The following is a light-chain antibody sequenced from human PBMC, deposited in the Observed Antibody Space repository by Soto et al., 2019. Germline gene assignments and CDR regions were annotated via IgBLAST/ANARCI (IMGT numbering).Light chain of an antibody. Sequence: DIQMTQSPSSLSASLGDRVTFTCRASQTLSNYLNWYQQKPGKAPKLLIYAASSLQSGVPSRFSGSGSGTDFTLTISSLQPEDFATYYCQQTYSTPQTFGQGNKVEIK. J-gene: IGKJ1*01. CDR1: QTLSNY. CDR3: QQTYSTPQT. V-gene: IGKV1-39*01. CDR2: AAS.